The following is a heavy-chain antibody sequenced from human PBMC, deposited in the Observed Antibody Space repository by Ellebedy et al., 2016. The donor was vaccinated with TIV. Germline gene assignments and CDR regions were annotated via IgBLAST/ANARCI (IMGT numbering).Heavy chain of an antibody. CDR3: ARDKMGIGAAGTKGFDP. CDR1: GYTFTGYY. J-gene: IGHJ5*02. Sequence: ASVKVSCKASGYTFTGYYMHWVRQAPGQGLEWMGWINPHSGGTNYALKFQGRVTMTRENSISTAYMVLVRLRSDDTAVDYFARDKMGIGAAGTKGFDPWGQGTLVTVSS. V-gene: IGHV1-2*02. CDR2: INPHSGGT. D-gene: IGHD6-13*01.